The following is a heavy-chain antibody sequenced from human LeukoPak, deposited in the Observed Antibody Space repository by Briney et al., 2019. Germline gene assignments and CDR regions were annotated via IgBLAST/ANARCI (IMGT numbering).Heavy chain of an antibody. V-gene: IGHV1-69*13. J-gene: IGHJ6*02. CDR2: IIPIFGTA. D-gene: IGHD4-17*01. Sequence: GASVQVSCKASGYTFASYGISWVRQAPGQGLEWMGGIIPIFGTANYAQKFQGRVTITADESTSTAYMELSSLRSEDTAVYYCARDLRSLYYYGMDVWGQGTTVTVSS. CDR3: ARDLRSLYYYGMDV. CDR1: GYTFASYG.